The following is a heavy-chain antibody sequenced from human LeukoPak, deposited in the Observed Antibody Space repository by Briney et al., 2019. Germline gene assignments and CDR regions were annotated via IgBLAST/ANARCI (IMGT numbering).Heavy chain of an antibody. J-gene: IGHJ4*02. V-gene: IGHV3-7*04. Sequence: PGGSLRLSCAASGFTFSNYWMSWVRQAPGKGLEWVANIKQDGSEKYYVDSVKGRFTISRDNAKNSLYLQMNSLRAEDTAVYYCARVSIAAAGTFCYFDYWGQGTLVTVSS. CDR1: GFTFSNYW. D-gene: IGHD6-13*01. CDR2: IKQDGSEK. CDR3: ARVSIAAAGTFCYFDY.